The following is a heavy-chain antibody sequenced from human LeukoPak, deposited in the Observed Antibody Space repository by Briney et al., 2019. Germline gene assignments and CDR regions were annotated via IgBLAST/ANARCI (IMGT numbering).Heavy chain of an antibody. CDR2: ISTYNGNT. CDR3: ARALSRGWSYYYFDY. D-gene: IGHD6-19*01. V-gene: IGHV1-18*01. CDR1: GYTFTSYG. J-gene: IGHJ4*02. Sequence: ASVKVSCKASGYTFTSYGISWVRQAPGQGLEWMGWISTYNGNTRYSQTLQGRVTMTTDTSTSTAYMELRSLSSDDTAVYYCARALSRGWSYYYFDYWGQGTLVTVSS.